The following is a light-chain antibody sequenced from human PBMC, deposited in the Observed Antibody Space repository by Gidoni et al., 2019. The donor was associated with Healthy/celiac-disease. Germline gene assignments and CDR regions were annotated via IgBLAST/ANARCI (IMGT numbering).Light chain of an antibody. Sequence: EIVLTQSPGTLSLSPGERATLACRASQSVSSSYLAWNQQKPGQAPRLLIYGASSRATGIPDRFSGSGSGTDFTRTISRLEPEDFAVYYCQQYGSSPGTFGQGTKLEIK. J-gene: IGKJ2*01. CDR2: GAS. CDR1: QSVSSSY. V-gene: IGKV3-20*01. CDR3: QQYGSSPGT.